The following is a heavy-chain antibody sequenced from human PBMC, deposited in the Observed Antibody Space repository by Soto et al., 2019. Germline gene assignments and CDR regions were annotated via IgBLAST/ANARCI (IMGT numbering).Heavy chain of an antibody. D-gene: IGHD1-1*01. CDR2: ISSSGSTI. J-gene: IGHJ4*02. Sequence: PVGSRRLSCAASGFTFSSYEMNWVRQAPGKGLEWVSYISSSGSTIYYADSVKGRFTISRDNAKNSLYLQMNSLRAEDTAVYYCAKNWRWLPDHWGQGTLVTVSS. CDR1: GFTFSSYE. V-gene: IGHV3-48*03. CDR3: AKNWRWLPDH.